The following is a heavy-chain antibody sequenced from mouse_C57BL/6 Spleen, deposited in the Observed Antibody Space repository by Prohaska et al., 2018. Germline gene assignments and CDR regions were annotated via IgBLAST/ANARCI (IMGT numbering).Heavy chain of an antibody. Sequence: AYISSGSSTINYADGVKXRFTXSRDNAKNTLFLQMTSLRSEDTAMYYCARLDSSGPFAYWGQGTLVTVSA. D-gene: IGHD3-2*02. CDR3: ARLDSSGPFAY. J-gene: IGHJ3*01. V-gene: IGHV5-17*01. CDR2: ISSGSSTI.